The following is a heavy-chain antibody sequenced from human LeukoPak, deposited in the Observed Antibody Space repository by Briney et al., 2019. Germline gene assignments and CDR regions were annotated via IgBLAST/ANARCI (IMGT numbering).Heavy chain of an antibody. CDR1: GFTVSSNY. D-gene: IGHD3-10*01. J-gene: IGHJ3*02. Sequence: GGSLRLSCAASGFTVSSNYMSWVRQAPGKGLEWVSVIYSGGSTYYADSVKGRFSISRDNSKNTLYLQMNSLRAEDTAVYYCARYYGSGSYYAFDIWGQGTMVTVSS. CDR3: ARYYGSGSYYAFDI. V-gene: IGHV3-53*01. CDR2: IYSGGST.